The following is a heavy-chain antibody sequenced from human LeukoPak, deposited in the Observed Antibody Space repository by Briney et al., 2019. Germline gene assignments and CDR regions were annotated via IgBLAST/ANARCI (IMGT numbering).Heavy chain of an antibody. D-gene: IGHD6-13*01. CDR1: GFPFSSYS. Sequence: PGGSLRLSCVASGFPFSSYSMNWVRQAPGKGLEFVSSISSSSAYIRYADSLKGRFTVSRDNSKNTLYLQMNSLRAEDTAVYYCARVEAAAGLDYWGQGTLVTVSS. CDR2: ISSSSAYI. V-gene: IGHV3-21*04. CDR3: ARVEAAAGLDY. J-gene: IGHJ4*02.